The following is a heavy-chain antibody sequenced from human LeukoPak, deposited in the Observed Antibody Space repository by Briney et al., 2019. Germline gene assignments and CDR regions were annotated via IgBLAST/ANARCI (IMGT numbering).Heavy chain of an antibody. CDR3: AKCRITIFGVADY. V-gene: IGHV3-30*18. Sequence: TGGSLRLSCATSGFNFSKYYIHWVRQAPGKGLEWVAVMSYDGTIKYADSVKGRFTISRDTSKNTVYLQMNSLRAEDTAVYYCAKCRITIFGVADYWGQGTLVTVSS. J-gene: IGHJ4*02. CDR2: MSYDGTIK. D-gene: IGHD3-3*01. CDR1: GFNFSKYY.